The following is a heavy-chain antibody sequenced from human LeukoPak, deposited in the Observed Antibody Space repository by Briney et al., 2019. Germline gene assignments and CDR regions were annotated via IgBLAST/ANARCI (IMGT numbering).Heavy chain of an antibody. J-gene: IGHJ6*03. CDR1: GFTFSDYY. D-gene: IGHD1-26*01. V-gene: IGHV3-11*04. CDR3: ARDPYSGAYGDTYYYYMDV. Sequence: GGSLRLSCVASGFTFSDYYMTWFRQAPGKGLEWLSYLSSSATDIAYADSVKGRFTVSRDNARNSLYLQMNSLTAEDTAVYYCARDPYSGAYGDTYYYYMDVWGKGTTVTISS. CDR2: LSSSATDI.